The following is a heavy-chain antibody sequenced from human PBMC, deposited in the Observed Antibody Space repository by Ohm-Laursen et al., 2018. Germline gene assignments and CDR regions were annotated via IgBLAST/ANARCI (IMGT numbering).Heavy chain of an antibody. CDR3: ARHVYGSGRLYGMDV. CDR1: GGSISSYY. V-gene: IGHV4-59*08. J-gene: IGHJ6*02. D-gene: IGHD3-10*01. Sequence: GTLSLTCTVSGGSISSYYWSWIRQPPGKGLEWIGYIYYSGSTNYNPSLKSRVTISVDTSKNQFSLKLSSVTAADTAVYYCARHVYGSGRLYGMDVWGQGTTVTVSS. CDR2: IYYSGST.